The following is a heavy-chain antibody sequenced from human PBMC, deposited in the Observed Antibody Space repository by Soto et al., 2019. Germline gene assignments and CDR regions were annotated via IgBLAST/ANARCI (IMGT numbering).Heavy chain of an antibody. D-gene: IGHD3-16*02. V-gene: IGHV4-61*08. CDR1: GGSISSGGYS. J-gene: IGHJ3*02. CDR3: ARLYGLDAFDI. Sequence: SETLSLTCAVSGGSISSGGYSWSWIRQPPGKGLEWIGYIYYSGSTNYNPSLKSRVTISVDTSKNQFSLKLSSVTAADTAVYYCARLYGLDAFDIWGQGTMVTVSS. CDR2: IYYSGST.